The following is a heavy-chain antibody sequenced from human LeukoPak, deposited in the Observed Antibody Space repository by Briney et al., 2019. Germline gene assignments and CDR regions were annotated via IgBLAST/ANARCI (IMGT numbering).Heavy chain of an antibody. CDR3: ARASADSSSWFLTPAYYYYYMDV. CDR2: IKQDGSEK. J-gene: IGHJ6*03. D-gene: IGHD6-13*01. V-gene: IGHV3-7*01. CDR1: GFTFSSYW. Sequence: GGSLRLSCAASGFTFSSYWMSWVRQAPGKGLEWVTNIKQDGSEKYYVDSVKGRFTISRDNAKNSLYLQMNSLRAEDTAVYYCARASADSSSWFLTPAYYYYYMDVWGKGTTVTVSS.